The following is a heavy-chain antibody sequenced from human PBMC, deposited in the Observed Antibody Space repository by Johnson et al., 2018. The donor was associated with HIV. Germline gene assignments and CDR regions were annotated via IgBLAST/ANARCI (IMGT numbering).Heavy chain of an antibody. V-gene: IGHV3-11*04. D-gene: IGHD3-22*01. J-gene: IGHJ3*02. CDR2: ISSSGSTI. CDR1: GFTFSDYY. Sequence: QMLLVESGGGLVKPVGSLRLSCAASGFTFSDYYMSWIRQAPGKGLEWVSYISSSGSTIYYAYSVKGRFTISRDNAKNSLYLQMNSLRAEDTAVYYCAREYSIVYPDAFDIWGQGTMVTVSS. CDR3: AREYSIVYPDAFDI.